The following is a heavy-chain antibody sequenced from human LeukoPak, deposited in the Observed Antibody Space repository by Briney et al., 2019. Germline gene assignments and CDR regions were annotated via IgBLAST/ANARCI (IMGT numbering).Heavy chain of an antibody. Sequence: ASVKVSCKAFGGTFSSYAISWVRQAPGQGLEWMGGIIPIFGTANYAQKFQGRVTITADESTSTAYMELSSLRSEDTAVYYCAREGSYYDSSGYYVVGGLDYWGQGTLVTVSS. V-gene: IGHV1-69*01. CDR2: IIPIFGTA. J-gene: IGHJ4*02. CDR1: GGTFSSYA. CDR3: AREGSYYDSSGYYVVGGLDY. D-gene: IGHD3-22*01.